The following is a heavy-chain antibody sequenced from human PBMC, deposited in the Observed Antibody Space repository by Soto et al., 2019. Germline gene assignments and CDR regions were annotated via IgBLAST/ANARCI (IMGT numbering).Heavy chain of an antibody. CDR1: GYSFISHY. V-gene: IGHV1-46*01. J-gene: IGHJ4*02. D-gene: IGHD2-2*01. Sequence: QVQLVQSGAEVTRPGASVKVSCKASGYSFISHYIHWVRQAPGQGLEWMGFINPSGCIATLAQKFQGRVTMTRDTSTTTVYMELSSLRSEDAAVYYCARDYLSSKLSLSYFDFWGQGTLVTVSS. CDR2: INPSGCIA. CDR3: ARDYLSSKLSLSYFDF.